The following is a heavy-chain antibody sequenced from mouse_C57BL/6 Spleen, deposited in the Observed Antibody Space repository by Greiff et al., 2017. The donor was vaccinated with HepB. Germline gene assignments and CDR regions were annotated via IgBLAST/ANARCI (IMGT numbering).Heavy chain of an antibody. V-gene: IGHV1-76*01. CDR2: IYPGSGNT. CDR3: ARPHYGSSYGYFDY. Sequence: QVQLQQSGAELVRPGASVKLSCKASGYTFTDYYINWVKQRPGQGLEWIARIYPGSGNTYYNEKFKGKATLTAEKSSSTAYMQLSSLTSEDSAVYFCARPHYGSSYGYFDYWGQGTTLTVSS. D-gene: IGHD1-1*01. CDR1: GYTFTDYY. J-gene: IGHJ2*01.